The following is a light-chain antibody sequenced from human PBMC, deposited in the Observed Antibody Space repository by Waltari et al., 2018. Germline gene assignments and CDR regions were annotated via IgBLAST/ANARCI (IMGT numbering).Light chain of an antibody. CDR1: SNDVGVYNY. J-gene: IGLJ3*02. CDR2: DVS. Sequence: SALPQPASVSGSPGQSITLSCTGTSNDVGVYNYVSWYQQHPGKAPKLMICDVSNRPSGVSNRFSGSKSGNTASLTISGLQAEDEADYYCSAFTGSSTWVFGGGTKLTVL. V-gene: IGLV2-14*01. CDR3: SAFTGSSTWV.